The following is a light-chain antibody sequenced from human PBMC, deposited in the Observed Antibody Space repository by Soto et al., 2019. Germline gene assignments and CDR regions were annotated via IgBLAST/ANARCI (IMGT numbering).Light chain of an antibody. CDR1: SSNIGSNY. J-gene: IGLJ7*01. V-gene: IGLV1-47*01. CDR2: TNN. CDR3: AAWDDSLSGAV. Sequence: QSVLTQPPSASGTPGQRVTISCSGSSSNIGSNYVYWYQQLPRTAPKLLIYTNNQRPSGVPDRFSGSKSGTSASLAISGLRSEDEADYYCAAWDDSLSGAVFGGGTKLTVL.